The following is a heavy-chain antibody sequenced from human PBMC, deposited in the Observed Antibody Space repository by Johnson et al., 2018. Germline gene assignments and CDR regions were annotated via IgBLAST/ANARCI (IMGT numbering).Heavy chain of an antibody. D-gene: IGHD5-24*01. J-gene: IGHJ6*03. CDR2: ISYDGRDK. CDR1: GFTFSTFG. V-gene: IGHV3-30*18. Sequence: QVQLVESGGGVVQXGKSXRLXCAASGFTFSTFGMHWVRQAPGKGLEWVTLISYDGRDKYYADSVRGQFTISRDNSKNTLYLQMNSLRAEDTAVYYCAKGSRLQDYFYYYMDVWGKGTTVTVSS. CDR3: AKGSRLQDYFYYYMDV.